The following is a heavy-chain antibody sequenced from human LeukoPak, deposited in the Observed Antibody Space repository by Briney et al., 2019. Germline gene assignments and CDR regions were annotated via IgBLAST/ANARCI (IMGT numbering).Heavy chain of an antibody. Sequence: PSETLSLTCTVSGGSISSGDYYWSWIRQPPGKGLEWIGYIYYSGSTYYNPSLKSRVTISVDTSKNQFSLKLSSVTAADTAVYYCAREGYYYDSSGYYPGMDVWGQGTTVTVSS. V-gene: IGHV4-30-4*01. CDR1: GGSISSGDYY. J-gene: IGHJ6*02. CDR3: AREGYYYDSSGYYPGMDV. CDR2: IYYSGST. D-gene: IGHD3-22*01.